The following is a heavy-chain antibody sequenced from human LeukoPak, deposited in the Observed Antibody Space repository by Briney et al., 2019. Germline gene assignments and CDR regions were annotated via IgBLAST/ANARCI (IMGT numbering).Heavy chain of an antibody. CDR3: ARVGGSNHYYYGMDV. D-gene: IGHD3-10*01. Sequence: TSETLSLTCTVSGGSISSYYWSWIRQPPGKGLEWIGYIYYSGSTNYNPSLKSRVTISVDTSKNQFSLKLSSVTAADTAVYYCARVGGSNHYYYGMDVWGQGTTVTVSS. V-gene: IGHV4-59*01. CDR2: IYYSGST. CDR1: GGSISSYY. J-gene: IGHJ6*02.